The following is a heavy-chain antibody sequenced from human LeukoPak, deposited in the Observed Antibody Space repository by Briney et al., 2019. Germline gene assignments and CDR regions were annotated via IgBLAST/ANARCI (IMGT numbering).Heavy chain of an antibody. J-gene: IGHJ3*02. CDR1: GGSISSSNW. D-gene: IGHD2-2*01. CDR2: IYHSGST. V-gene: IGHV4-4*02. Sequence: PSETLSLTCAVSGGSISSSNWWSWVRQPPGKGLEWIGEIYHSGSTNYNPSLKSRVTISVDKSENQFSLKLSSVTAADTAVYYCARMGYCSSTSCYYGAFDIWGQGTMVTVSS. CDR3: ARMGYCSSTSCYYGAFDI.